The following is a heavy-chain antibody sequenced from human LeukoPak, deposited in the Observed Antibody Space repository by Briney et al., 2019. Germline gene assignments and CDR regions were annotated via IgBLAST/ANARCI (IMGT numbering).Heavy chain of an antibody. V-gene: IGHV3-23*01. D-gene: IGHD6-6*01. CDR3: AKKGSAGIAARGSDY. CDR2: ISGSGSTT. J-gene: IGHJ4*02. Sequence: GGSLRLSCAASGFTFSSYGMSWVRQAPGKGLEWVSTISGSGSTTYYADSVQGRFTISRDNSKNTLYLQMNTLRVEDTAVYYRAKKGSAGIAARGSDYWGQGTLVTVSS. CDR1: GFTFSSYG.